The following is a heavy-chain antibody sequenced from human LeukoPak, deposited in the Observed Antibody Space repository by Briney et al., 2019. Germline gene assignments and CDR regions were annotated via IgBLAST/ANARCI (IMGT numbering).Heavy chain of an antibody. Sequence: PSETLSLTCTVSGGSISSSSYYWGWIRQPPGKGLEWIGSIYYSGSTYYNPSLKSRVTISVDTSKNQFSLKLSSVTAADTAVYYCANQQWLVRNFDYWGQGTLVTVSS. D-gene: IGHD6-19*01. V-gene: IGHV4-39*01. CDR3: ANQQWLVRNFDY. CDR1: GGSISSSSYY. J-gene: IGHJ4*02. CDR2: IYYSGST.